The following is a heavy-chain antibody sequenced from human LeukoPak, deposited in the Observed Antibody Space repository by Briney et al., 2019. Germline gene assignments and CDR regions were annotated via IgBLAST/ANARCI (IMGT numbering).Heavy chain of an antibody. CDR3: ARVCQPRYYFDY. Sequence: SETLSLTCTVSGGSISSSSYYWGWIRQPPGKGLEWIGSIYYSGSTYYNPPLKSRVTISVDTSKNQFSLKLSSVTAADTAVYYCARVCQPRYYFDYWGQGTLVTVSS. J-gene: IGHJ4*02. V-gene: IGHV4-39*07. CDR1: GGSISSSSYY. D-gene: IGHD2-2*01. CDR2: IYYSGST.